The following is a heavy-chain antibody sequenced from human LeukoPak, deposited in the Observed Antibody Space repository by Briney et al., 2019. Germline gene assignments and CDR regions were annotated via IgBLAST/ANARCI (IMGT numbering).Heavy chain of an antibody. Sequence: PSQTLSLTCTVSGGSISSSSYYWGWIRQPPGKGLEWIGSIYYSRSTYYNPSLKSRVTISVDTSKNQFSLKLSSVTAADTAVYHCARQGGVVTYYWYFDLWGRGTLVTVSS. D-gene: IGHD3-3*01. V-gene: IGHV4-39*01. J-gene: IGHJ2*01. CDR1: GGSISSSSYY. CDR3: ARQGGVVTYYWYFDL. CDR2: IYYSRST.